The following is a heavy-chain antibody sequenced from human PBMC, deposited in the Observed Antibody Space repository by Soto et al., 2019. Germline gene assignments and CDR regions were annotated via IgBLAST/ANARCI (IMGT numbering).Heavy chain of an antibody. CDR1: GGSISPYY. D-gene: IGHD3-22*01. CDR2: IYYSGST. Sequence: QVQLQESGPGLVKPSETLSLTCTVSGGSISPYYWSWIRQPPGKGLEWIGFIYYSGSTNYNPSLKGRVTTSVDTSQNPFSLMLTSVTAADTAVYYCARPRSSGYAGEFDYWGQGTLVTVSS. CDR3: ARPRSSGYAGEFDY. J-gene: IGHJ4*02. V-gene: IGHV4-59*01.